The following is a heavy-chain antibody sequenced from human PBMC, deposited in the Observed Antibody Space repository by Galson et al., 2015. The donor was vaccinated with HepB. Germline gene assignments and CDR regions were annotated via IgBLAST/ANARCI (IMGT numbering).Heavy chain of an antibody. CDR3: ARVPSGGQTMDY. CDR1: EFIFSNYW. V-gene: IGHV3-7*01. D-gene: IGHD4-23*01. Sequence: SLRLSCAASEFIFSNYWMSWVRQAPGKGLEWVANIKQDGSEKNYVDSVKGRFTISRDNARNSLHLQMNSLRAEDTALYYCARVPSGGQTMDYWGQGTLVTVSS. J-gene: IGHJ4*02. CDR2: IKQDGSEK.